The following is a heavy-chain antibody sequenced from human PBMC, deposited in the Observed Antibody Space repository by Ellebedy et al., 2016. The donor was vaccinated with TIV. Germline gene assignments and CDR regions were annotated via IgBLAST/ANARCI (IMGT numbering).Heavy chain of an antibody. CDR2: INAGNGNT. CDR1: GYTFTSYA. D-gene: IGHD1-26*01. Sequence: AASVKVSCKASGYTFTSYAMHWVRQAPGQRLEWMGWINAGNGNTKYSQKFQGRVTITRDTSASTAYMELSSLRSEDTAVYYCARVKWELPFDYWGQGTLVTVSS. J-gene: IGHJ4*02. V-gene: IGHV1-3*01. CDR3: ARVKWELPFDY.